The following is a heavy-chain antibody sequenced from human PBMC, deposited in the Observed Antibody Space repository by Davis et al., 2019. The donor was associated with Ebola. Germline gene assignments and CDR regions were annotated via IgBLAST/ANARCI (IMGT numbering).Heavy chain of an antibody. V-gene: IGHV3-73*01. Sequence: GESLKISCAASGFTFSGSAMHWVRQASGKGLEWVGRIRSKANGYATAYAASVKGRFTISRDDSKNTAYLQMNSLKTEDTAVYYCTSSYASSSGDYWGQGTLVTVSS. J-gene: IGHJ4*02. CDR1: GFTFSGSA. CDR3: TSSYASSSGDY. CDR2: IRSKANGYAT. D-gene: IGHD6-6*01.